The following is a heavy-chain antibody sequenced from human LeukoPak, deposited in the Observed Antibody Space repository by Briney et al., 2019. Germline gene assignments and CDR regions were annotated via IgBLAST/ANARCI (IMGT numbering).Heavy chain of an antibody. D-gene: IGHD5-12*01. Sequence: GGSLRLSCAASGFNISSYWMTWVRQAPGKGLEWVANIKQDGSQKYYADSVKGRFTISRDNARNSLYLQMNSLRAEDTAVYYCARDNFGGYSAYDPLGGQGTLVTVSS. V-gene: IGHV3-7*01. CDR3: ARDNFGGYSAYDPL. CDR1: GFNISSYW. CDR2: IKQDGSQK. J-gene: IGHJ4*02.